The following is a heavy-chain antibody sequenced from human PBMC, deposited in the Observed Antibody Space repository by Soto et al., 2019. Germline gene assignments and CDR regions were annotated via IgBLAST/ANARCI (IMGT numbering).Heavy chain of an antibody. J-gene: IGHJ4*02. CDR1: GFTFSSYW. Sequence: GGSLRLSCASSGFTFSSYWMSWVRQAPGKGLEWVANIKQDGSEKYYVDSVKGRFTISRDNAKNSLYLQMNSLRAEDTAVYYCAREAGEPVSDYWGQGTLVTVSS. CDR2: IKQDGSEK. D-gene: IGHD7-27*01. V-gene: IGHV3-7*03. CDR3: AREAGEPVSDY.